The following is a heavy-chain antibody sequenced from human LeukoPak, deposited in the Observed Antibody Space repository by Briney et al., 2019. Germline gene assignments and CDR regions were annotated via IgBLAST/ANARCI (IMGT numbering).Heavy chain of an antibody. D-gene: IGHD4-17*01. Sequence: PSETLSLTCTVSGGSISSYYWSWIRQPPGKGLEWIGYIYYSGSTNYNPSLKSRVTISVDTSKNQFSLKLSSVTAADTAVYYCARGEGYGDYFGAFDIWGQGTMVTVSS. J-gene: IGHJ3*02. CDR1: GGSISSYY. V-gene: IGHV4-59*01. CDR3: ARGEGYGDYFGAFDI. CDR2: IYYSGST.